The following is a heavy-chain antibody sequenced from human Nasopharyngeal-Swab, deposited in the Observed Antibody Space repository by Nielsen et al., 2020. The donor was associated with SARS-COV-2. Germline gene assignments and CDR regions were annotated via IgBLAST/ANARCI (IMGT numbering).Heavy chain of an antibody. CDR2: IYYSGST. V-gene: IGHV4-61*01. CDR3: ATTSARSLWQWQITGGYFDY. CDR1: GGSVSSGSYY. J-gene: IGHJ4*02. D-gene: IGHD6-19*01. Sequence: SETLSLTCTVSGGSVSSGSYYWSWIRQPPGKGLEWIGYIYYSGSTNYNPSLKSRVTISVDTSKNQFSLKLSSVTAADTAVYYCATTSARSLWQWQITGGYFDYWGQGALVTVSS.